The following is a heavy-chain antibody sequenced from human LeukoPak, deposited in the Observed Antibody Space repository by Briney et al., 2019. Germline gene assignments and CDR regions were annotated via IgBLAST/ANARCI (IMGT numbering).Heavy chain of an antibody. Sequence: ASVKVSCKASGGTFSSYAISWVRQAPGQGLEWMGGIIPIFGTANYAQKFQGRVTITTDESTSTAYMELSSLRSEDTAVYYCAKERYYDSSGEHDYWGQGTLVTVSS. CDR2: IIPIFGTA. CDR3: AKERYYDSSGEHDY. D-gene: IGHD3-22*01. J-gene: IGHJ4*02. V-gene: IGHV1-69*05. CDR1: GGTFSSYA.